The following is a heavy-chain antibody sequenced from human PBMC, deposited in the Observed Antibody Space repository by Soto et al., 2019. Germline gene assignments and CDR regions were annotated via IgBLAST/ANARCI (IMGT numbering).Heavy chain of an antibody. Sequence: GGSLRLSCAASGFTFSSYVMSWVRQAPGRGLEWVSGISGSGSNTYYADSVKGRFTISRDNSKNTLYVQMNSLRAEDTAVHYCAAWGYNGLLDYWGQGILVTVSS. V-gene: IGHV3-23*01. CDR3: AAWGYNGLLDY. J-gene: IGHJ4*02. CDR1: GFTFSSYV. D-gene: IGHD5-12*01. CDR2: ISGSGSNT.